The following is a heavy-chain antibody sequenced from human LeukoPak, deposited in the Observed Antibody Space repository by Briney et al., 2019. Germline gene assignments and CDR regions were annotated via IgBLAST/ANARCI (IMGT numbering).Heavy chain of an antibody. CDR3: ARDSMVAAFGWFDP. J-gene: IGHJ5*02. V-gene: IGHV3-48*04. CDR2: ISSSSSTI. D-gene: IGHD2-15*01. CDR1: GFTVSSNY. Sequence: HPGGSLRLSCAASGFTVSSNYMSWVRQAPGKGLEWVSYISSSSSTIYYADSVKGRFTISRDNAKNSLYLQMNSLRAEDTAVYYCARDSMVAAFGWFDPWGQGTLVTVSS.